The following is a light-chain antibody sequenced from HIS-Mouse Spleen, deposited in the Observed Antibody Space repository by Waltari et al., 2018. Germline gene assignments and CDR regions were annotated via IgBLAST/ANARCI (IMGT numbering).Light chain of an antibody. J-gene: IGKJ1*01. V-gene: IGKV1-9*01. CDR1: KGISSY. CDR3: QQLNSYPWT. CDR2: TAS. Sequence: DSRLTQSPSFLSASVGYRVTIPFRASKGISSYLAWYQQKPGKAPKLLIYTASTLESGVPSRFSGSGSGTEFTLKISSLQPEDVATYYCQQLNSYPWTFGQGTKVEIK.